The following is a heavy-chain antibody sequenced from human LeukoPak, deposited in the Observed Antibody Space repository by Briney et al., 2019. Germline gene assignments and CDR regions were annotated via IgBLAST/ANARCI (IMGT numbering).Heavy chain of an antibody. CDR3: AKEGVRGDLWSYYYYYMDV. Sequence: GGSLRLSCAASGFTFSSYELNWVRQAPGKGLEWVSYISDTGSTIYYADSVEGRFTISRDNAKNSLYLQMNGLRAEDTAVYYCAKEGVRGDLWSYYYYYMDVWGKGTTVTISS. CDR2: ISDTGSTI. J-gene: IGHJ6*03. V-gene: IGHV3-48*03. D-gene: IGHD3-10*01. CDR1: GFTFSSYE.